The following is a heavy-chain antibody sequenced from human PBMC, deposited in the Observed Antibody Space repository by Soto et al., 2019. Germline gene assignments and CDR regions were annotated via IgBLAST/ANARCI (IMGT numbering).Heavy chain of an antibody. CDR1: GFFFSSYT. CDR3: AKARDQQWVTPPFAY. CDR2: FSATSENT. Sequence: EVQLLESGGGLVQPGGSLRLSCVGSGFFFSSYTMTWVRQAPGKGLEWVSSFSATSENTYYADSVRGRFTISRDNSKNTLALQMNSLTAEDTAMYYCAKARDQQWVTPPFAYWGQGILVIVSS. D-gene: IGHD6-19*01. V-gene: IGHV3-23*01. J-gene: IGHJ4*02.